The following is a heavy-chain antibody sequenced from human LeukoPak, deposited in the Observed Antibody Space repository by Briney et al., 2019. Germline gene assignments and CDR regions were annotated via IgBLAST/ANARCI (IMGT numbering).Heavy chain of an antibody. J-gene: IGHJ4*02. V-gene: IGHV3-74*01. D-gene: IGHD1-26*01. Sequence: PGGSLRLSCEASGFTFSSYWMLWVRHVPGKGLVWVSRIDIEGSGTAYADSVKGRFTVSTDDAKSTLYLQMNSLRAEDTGVYYCATEMMGPGACIDHWGQGTLVTVSS. CDR3: ATEMMGPGACIDH. CDR2: IDIEGSGT. CDR1: GFTFSSYW.